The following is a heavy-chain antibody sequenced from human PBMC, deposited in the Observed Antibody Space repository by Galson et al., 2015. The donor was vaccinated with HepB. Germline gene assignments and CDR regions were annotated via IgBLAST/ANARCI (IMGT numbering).Heavy chain of an antibody. CDR2: INADGSDE. D-gene: IGHD2-15*01. V-gene: IGHV3-7*01. CDR1: GFTFRTSW. J-gene: IGHJ5*02. CDR3: ATGGGWFRLDP. Sequence: SLRLSCAASGFTFRTSWMTWVRQGPGRGLEWVANINADGSDEFYVDSVKDRFTISRDNAKNSLYLQMNSLRAEDTGVYYCATGGGWFRLDPWGQGTLVTVSS.